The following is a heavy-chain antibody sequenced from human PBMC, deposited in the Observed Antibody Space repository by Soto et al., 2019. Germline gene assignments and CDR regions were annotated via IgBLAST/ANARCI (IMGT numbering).Heavy chain of an antibody. D-gene: IGHD2-15*01. CDR2: IWYDGSNK. CDR1: GFTFNSYG. J-gene: IGHJ6*02. CDR3: ARGGRRDYYYGMDV. Sequence: QVQLVDSGGDVVQPGRSLRLSCVASGFTFNSYGMHWVRQAPGKGLEWVAVIWYDGSNKYYADSVKGRFTISRDNSKNTLYLQMNSLRAEDTAVYYCARGGRRDYYYGMDVWGQGTTVTVSS. V-gene: IGHV3-33*08.